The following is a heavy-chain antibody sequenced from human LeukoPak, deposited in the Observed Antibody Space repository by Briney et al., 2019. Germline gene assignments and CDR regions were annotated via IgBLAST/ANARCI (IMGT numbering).Heavy chain of an antibody. Sequence: HPGRSLRLSGATTGFTFNTYGMNCVRQAPRKGLEWVGVIWYDGSIKYYADSVKGGFTISRDNHKNSLYLQMNSLRAEDTAVYYCARDIGYHTFDYWGQGGLVTVSS. D-gene: IGHD5-12*01. CDR2: IWYDGSIK. J-gene: IGHJ4*02. CDR1: GFTFNTYG. V-gene: IGHV3-33*01. CDR3: ARDIGYHTFDY.